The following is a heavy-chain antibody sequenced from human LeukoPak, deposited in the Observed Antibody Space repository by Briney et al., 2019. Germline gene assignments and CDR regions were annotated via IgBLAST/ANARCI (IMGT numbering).Heavy chain of an antibody. CDR3: AKDPARNSLAGFDI. Sequence: GGSLRLSCPASGFTFSSYAMTWVRQAPGKGLEWVPAISGSGGSTHYADSVKGRFTISRDNSKNTLYLQMNSLRAEDTAVYYCAKDPARNSLAGFDIWGQGTMVTVSS. V-gene: IGHV3-23*01. J-gene: IGHJ3*02. D-gene: IGHD4-23*01. CDR1: GFTFSSYA. CDR2: ISGSGGST.